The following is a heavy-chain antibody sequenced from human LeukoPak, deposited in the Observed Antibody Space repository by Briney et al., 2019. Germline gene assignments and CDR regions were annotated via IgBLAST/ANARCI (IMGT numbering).Heavy chain of an antibody. V-gene: IGHV3-23*01. CDR1: GFNFDNFA. CDR2: MTGPADTT. Sequence: GGSLRLSCAASGFNFDNFAMSWVRQAPGKGLEWLSAMTGPADTTYYAESVKGRFTISRDYSKSMVFLQMNSLRVEDTAIYYCAKGAEIDHWGQGTLVTVSS. CDR3: AKGAEIDH. J-gene: IGHJ4*02.